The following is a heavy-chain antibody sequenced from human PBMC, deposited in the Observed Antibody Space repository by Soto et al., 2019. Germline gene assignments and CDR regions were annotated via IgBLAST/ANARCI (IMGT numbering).Heavy chain of an antibody. V-gene: IGHV3-33*01. D-gene: IGHD6-13*01. CDR2: IWYDGSNK. CDR1: GFTFSIFG. J-gene: IGHJ4*02. Sequence: GGSLRLSCAASGFTFSIFGMHWVRQAPGKGLEWVAIIWYDGSNKYYADSVKGRFTISRDSSKNTLYLQMNSLRAEDTAVYYCARVGSSWSFDYWGQGT. CDR3: ARVGSSWSFDY.